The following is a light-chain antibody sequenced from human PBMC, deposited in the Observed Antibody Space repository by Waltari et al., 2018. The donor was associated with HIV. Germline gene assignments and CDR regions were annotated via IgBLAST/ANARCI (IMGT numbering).Light chain of an antibody. Sequence: IWLTHSPSSFSASTGARVNVHCRASHDISSYLAWYQQKPGKAPQVLIHDASTLQSGVPSRFSGSGSGTDFTLTISCLQSEDFATYYCQHYYTYPMIFGPGTKVDIK. V-gene: IGKV1-8*01. CDR3: QHYYTYPMI. CDR1: HDISSY. CDR2: DAS. J-gene: IGKJ3*01.